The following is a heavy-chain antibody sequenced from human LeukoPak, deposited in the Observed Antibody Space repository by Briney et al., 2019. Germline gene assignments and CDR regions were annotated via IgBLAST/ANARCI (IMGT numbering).Heavy chain of an antibody. D-gene: IGHD3-16*01. J-gene: IGHJ6*03. CDR3: ARDRGAVGGLLSYHFYYMDV. CDR1: GFTFSSHN. CDR2: ITTGSSTI. Sequence: GGSLRLSCAASGFTFSSHNMNWVRQAPGRGLEWISYITTGSSTIKYADSVKGRFTISRENTKSSLYMQMNSLRAEDTAVYYCARDRGAVGGLLSYHFYYMDVRGKGTPVTVS. V-gene: IGHV3-48*01.